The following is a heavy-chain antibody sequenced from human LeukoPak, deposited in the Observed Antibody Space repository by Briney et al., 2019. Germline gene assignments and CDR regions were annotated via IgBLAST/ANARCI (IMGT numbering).Heavy chain of an antibody. CDR3: ARGRSGYDSRYFDP. Sequence: GGSLRLSCAAFGSTVSSNYMSWVRQAPGKGLEWVSTIYSGGSTYYADSVKGRFTVSRDNSRNTLYLQMNTLRAEDTAVYYCARGRSGYDSRYFDPWGQGTLVTVSS. CDR2: IYSGGST. V-gene: IGHV3-53*01. J-gene: IGHJ5*02. D-gene: IGHD5-12*01. CDR1: GSTVSSNY.